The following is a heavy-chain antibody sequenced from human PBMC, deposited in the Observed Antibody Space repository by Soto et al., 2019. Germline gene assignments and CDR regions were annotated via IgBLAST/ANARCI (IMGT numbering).Heavy chain of an antibody. J-gene: IGHJ6*02. Sequence: GGSLRLSCAASGFTFSSYAMHWVRQAPGKGLEWVAVISYDGSNKYYADSVKGRFTISRDNSKNTLYLQMNSLRAEDTAVYYCAKVYCGGDCRAEYGMDVWGQGTTVTVSS. CDR3: AKVYCGGDCRAEYGMDV. D-gene: IGHD2-21*02. V-gene: IGHV3-30-3*01. CDR2: ISYDGSNK. CDR1: GFTFSSYA.